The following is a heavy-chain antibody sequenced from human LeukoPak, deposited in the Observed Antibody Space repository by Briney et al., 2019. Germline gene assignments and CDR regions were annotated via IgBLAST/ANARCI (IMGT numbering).Heavy chain of an antibody. Sequence: GGSLRLSCAASGFTFSSYAMNWVRQAPGKGLEWVSSISSSSSYIYYADSVKGRFTISRDNAKNSLYLQMNSLRAEDTAVYCCARAREQLVGYYYYYMDVWGKGTTVTVSS. J-gene: IGHJ6*03. CDR3: ARAREQLVGYYYYYMDV. D-gene: IGHD6-6*01. CDR1: GFTFSSYA. V-gene: IGHV3-21*01. CDR2: ISSSSSYI.